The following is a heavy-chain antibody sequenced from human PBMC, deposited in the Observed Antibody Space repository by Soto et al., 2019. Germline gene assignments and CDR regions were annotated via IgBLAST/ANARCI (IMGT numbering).Heavy chain of an antibody. V-gene: IGHV3-33*01. D-gene: IGHD1-26*01. CDR1: GFTFSSYG. J-gene: IGHJ4*02. CDR3: ARGRSGSYYVFDY. Sequence: GGSLRLSCAASGFTFSSYGMHWVRQAPGKGLEWVGVIWYDGSNKYYADSVKGRFTISRDNSKNTLYLQMNSLRAEDTAVCYCARGRSGSYYVFDYWGQGTLVTVSS. CDR2: IWYDGSNK.